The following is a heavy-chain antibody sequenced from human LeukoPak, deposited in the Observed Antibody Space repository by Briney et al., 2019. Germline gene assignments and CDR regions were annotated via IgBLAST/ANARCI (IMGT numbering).Heavy chain of an antibody. Sequence: GGSLRLSCAASGFTLSSYWMRWDRQAPEKGLEWVANIKQDGSEKHYVDSVKGRFTISRDNAKNSLYLQMNSLRAEDTAVYYCARDPSTMPFDYWGQGTLVTVSS. CDR3: ARDPSTMPFDY. CDR2: IKQDGSEK. CDR1: GFTLSSYW. J-gene: IGHJ4*02. D-gene: IGHD2-2*01. V-gene: IGHV3-7*01.